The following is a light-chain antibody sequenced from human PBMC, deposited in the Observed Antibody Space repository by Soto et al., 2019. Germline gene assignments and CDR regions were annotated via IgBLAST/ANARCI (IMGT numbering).Light chain of an antibody. CDR3: QQYNSYSWT. V-gene: IGKV1-5*01. Sequence: IQMTHSPSTLSASLADRVGMXVRASQSISSWLAWYQQKPGKAPKLLIYDASSLESGVPSRFSGSGSGTEFTLTISSLQPDDFATYYCQQYNSYSWTFGQGTKVDIK. CDR2: DAS. J-gene: IGKJ1*01. CDR1: QSISSW.